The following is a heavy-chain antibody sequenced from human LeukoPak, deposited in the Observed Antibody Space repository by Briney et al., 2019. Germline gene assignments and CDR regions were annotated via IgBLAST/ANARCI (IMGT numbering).Heavy chain of an antibody. CDR1: GGTFSIYA. Sequence: SVNVSYRASGGTFSIYAISWVRQAPGQGLEWMGRIIPILGIANYAQKFQGRVTITADKSTSTAYMELSSLRSEDTAVYYCARDPGDYVWGSLVYFDYWGQGTLVTVSS. CDR2: IIPILGIA. V-gene: IGHV1-69*04. J-gene: IGHJ4*02. CDR3: ARDPGDYVWGSLVYFDY. D-gene: IGHD3-16*01.